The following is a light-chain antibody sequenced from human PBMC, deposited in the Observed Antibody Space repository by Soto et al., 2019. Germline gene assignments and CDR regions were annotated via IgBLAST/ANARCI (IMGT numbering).Light chain of an antibody. CDR2: VNSDGSH. Sequence: QPVLTQSPSASASLGASVKLTCTLSSGHSNYAIAWHQQQPEKGPRSLMKVNSDGSHRKGDGIPDRFSGSSSGAQRYLTIPSLQAEDDADYYSQTWGTGIRVFGTGTKLTVL. V-gene: IGLV4-69*01. CDR3: QTWGTGIRV. CDR1: SGHSNYA. J-gene: IGLJ1*01.